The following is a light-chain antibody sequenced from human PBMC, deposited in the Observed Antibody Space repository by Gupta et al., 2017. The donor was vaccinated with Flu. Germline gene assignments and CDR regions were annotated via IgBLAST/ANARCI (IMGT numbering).Light chain of an antibody. CDR3: SCTSYTRSNTLRV. V-gene: IGLV2-14*03. Sequence: ISCSGASSDIGGSDFVSWYQHHPGKAPKLMIYDVSNRPSGVSNRFSGSKSGNTASLTISGLQAEDEADYFCSCTSYTRSNTLRVFGTGTKVTVL. CDR1: SSDIGGSDF. CDR2: DVS. J-gene: IGLJ1*01.